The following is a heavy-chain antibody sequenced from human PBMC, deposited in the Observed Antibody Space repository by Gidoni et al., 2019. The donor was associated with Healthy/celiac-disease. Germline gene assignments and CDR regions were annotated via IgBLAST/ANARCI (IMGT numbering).Heavy chain of an antibody. J-gene: IGHJ5*02. CDR2: IDPSDSYT. D-gene: IGHD3-10*01. Sequence: EVQLVQSGAEVKKPGESLRISWKGSGYSFTSYWISWVRQMPGKGLEWIGGIDPSDSYTNYSPSFQGHVTISADKSISTAYLQWSSLKASDTAMYYCARSGGYGSGSYTWFDPWGQGTLVTVSS. CDR1: GYSFTSYW. V-gene: IGHV5-10-1*03. CDR3: ARSGGYGSGSYTWFDP.